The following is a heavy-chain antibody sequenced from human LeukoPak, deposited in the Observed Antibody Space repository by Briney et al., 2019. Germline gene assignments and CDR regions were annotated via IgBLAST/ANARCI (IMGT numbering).Heavy chain of an antibody. CDR1: GYSFTSDW. V-gene: IGHV5-51*01. Sequence: GESLKISCKGSGYSFTSDWIGWVRQMPGKGLEWMGMIYPGDSDTRYSPSFQGQVTISADKPISTAYLQWSSLKDSDAAMYYRARPAAVAGPFDYWGQGTLVTVSS. CDR3: ARPAAVAGPFDY. CDR2: IYPGDSDT. D-gene: IGHD6-19*01. J-gene: IGHJ4*02.